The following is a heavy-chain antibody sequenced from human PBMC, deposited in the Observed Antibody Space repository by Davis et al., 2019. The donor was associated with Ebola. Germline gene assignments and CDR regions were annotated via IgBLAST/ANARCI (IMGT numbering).Heavy chain of an antibody. CDR1: GGSFSGYY. CDR2: INHSGST. V-gene: IGHV4-34*01. J-gene: IGHJ6*02. Sequence: SETLSLTCAVYGGSFSGYYWSWIRQPPGKGLEWIGEINHSGSTNYNPSLKSRVTISVDTSKNQFSLKLSSVTAADTAVYYCARGPTYYHGMDAWGQGTTVTVSS. CDR3: ARGPTYYHGMDA.